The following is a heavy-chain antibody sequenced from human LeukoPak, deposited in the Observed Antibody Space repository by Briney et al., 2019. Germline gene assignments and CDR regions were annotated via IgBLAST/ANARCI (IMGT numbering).Heavy chain of an antibody. CDR2: MNPDSGDT. CDR1: GGTFSSYA. CDR3: ARGGDYYDSSGFSAAVKH. J-gene: IGHJ4*02. D-gene: IGHD3-22*01. Sequence: ASVKVSCKASGGTFSSYAISWVRQAPGQGLEWMGWMNPDSGDTGSAQKFQGRVVMTRDTSINTAYIELSSLRSEDTAVYYCARGGDYYDSSGFSAAVKHWGQGTLVIVSS. V-gene: IGHV1-8*02.